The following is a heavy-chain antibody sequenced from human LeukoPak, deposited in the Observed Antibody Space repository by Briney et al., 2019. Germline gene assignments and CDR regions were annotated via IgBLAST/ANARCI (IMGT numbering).Heavy chain of an antibody. CDR3: AKDLVPYYYYGMDV. J-gene: IGHJ6*04. V-gene: IGHV3-23*01. CDR1: GFTFSSYA. CDR2: ISGSGGST. Sequence: GGSLRLSCAASGFTFSSYAMSWARQAPGKGLEWVSAISGSGGSTYYADSVKGRFTISRDNSKNTLYLQMNSLRAEDTAVYYCAKDLVPYYYYGMDVWGKGTTVTVSS.